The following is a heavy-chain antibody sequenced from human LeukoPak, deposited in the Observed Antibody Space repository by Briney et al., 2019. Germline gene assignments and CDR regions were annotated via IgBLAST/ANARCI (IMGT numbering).Heavy chain of an antibody. CDR3: ARDLGYGASDY. Sequence: SETLSLTCTVSGGSISSNSHHWGWIRLPPGKGLESIASIYYSGNTYYNPSLKSRVTISVDTSKNQFSLKVYSVTAADTAIYYCARDLGYGASDYWGQGTLVIVSS. D-gene: IGHD4/OR15-4a*01. CDR1: GGSISSNSHH. V-gene: IGHV4-39*07. J-gene: IGHJ4*02. CDR2: IYYSGNT.